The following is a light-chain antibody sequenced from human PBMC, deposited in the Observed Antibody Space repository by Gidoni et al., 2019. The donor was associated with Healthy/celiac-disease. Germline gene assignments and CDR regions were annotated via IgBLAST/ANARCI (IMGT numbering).Light chain of an antibody. CDR1: SSNIGSNY. J-gene: IGLJ3*02. CDR3: AAWDDSLSGWV. CDR2: SNK. V-gene: IGLV1-47*02. Sequence: HSVLTPPPSSSGTPGQRVTISCSGSSSNIGSNYVYWYQQLPGTAPKLLIYSNKQRPSGVPDRFSGSKSGTSASLAISGLRSEDEADYYCAAWDDSLSGWVFGGGTKLTVL.